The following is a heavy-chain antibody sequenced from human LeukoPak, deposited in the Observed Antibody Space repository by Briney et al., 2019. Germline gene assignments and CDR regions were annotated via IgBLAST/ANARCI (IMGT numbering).Heavy chain of an antibody. Sequence: NPGGSLRLSCAASGFTFSSYSMNWVRQAPGKGLEWVSSISSSSSYIYSADSVKGRFTISRDNAKNSLYLQMNSLRVEDTAVYYCAGVWSPPYTSGWPYYFDYWGQGTLVTVSS. V-gene: IGHV3-21*01. CDR3: AGVWSPPYTSGWPYYFDY. CDR2: ISSSSSYI. J-gene: IGHJ4*02. D-gene: IGHD6-25*01. CDR1: GFTFSSYS.